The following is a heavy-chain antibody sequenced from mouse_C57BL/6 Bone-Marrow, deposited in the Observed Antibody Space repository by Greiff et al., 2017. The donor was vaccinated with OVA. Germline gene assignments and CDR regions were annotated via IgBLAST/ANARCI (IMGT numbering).Heavy chain of an antibody. Sequence: QVQLKESGPGLVAPSQSLSITCTVSGFSLTSYGVHWVRQPPGKGLEWLVVIWSDGSTTYNSALKSRLSISKDNSKSQVFLKMNSLQTDDTAMYYCARHKSSSYPAWFAYWGQGTLVTVSA. CDR2: IWSDGST. V-gene: IGHV2-6-1*01. CDR3: ARHKSSSYPAWFAY. D-gene: IGHD1-1*01. CDR1: GFSLTSYG. J-gene: IGHJ3*01.